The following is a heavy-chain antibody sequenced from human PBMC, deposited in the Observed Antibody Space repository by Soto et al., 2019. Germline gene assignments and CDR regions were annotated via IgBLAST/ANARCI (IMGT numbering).Heavy chain of an antibody. V-gene: IGHV3-53*01. CDR3: ASWHEREHAYDV. CDR2: LYDVDGS. J-gene: IGHJ3*01. Sequence: PGGSLRLSCAAFGLTVSGKKYVAWVRQAPGKGLEWVSALYDVDGSFYADSVKGRFTPSSDSSKTTVYLQMNGLRPDDTAVYYCASWHEREHAYDVWGQGTTVTVSS. CDR1: GLTVSGKKY. D-gene: IGHD1-1*01.